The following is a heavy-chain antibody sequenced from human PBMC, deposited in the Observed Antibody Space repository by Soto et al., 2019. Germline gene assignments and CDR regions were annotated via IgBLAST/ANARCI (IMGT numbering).Heavy chain of an antibody. Sequence: SETLSLTCTVSGGSISSYYWSWIRQPPGKGLEWIGYIYYSGSTNYNPSLKSRVTISVDTSKNQFSLKPSSVTAADTAVYYCARDLGSSWYIWGQGTLVTVSS. V-gene: IGHV4-59*01. J-gene: IGHJ4*02. CDR1: GGSISSYY. D-gene: IGHD6-13*01. CDR3: ARDLGSSWYI. CDR2: IYYSGST.